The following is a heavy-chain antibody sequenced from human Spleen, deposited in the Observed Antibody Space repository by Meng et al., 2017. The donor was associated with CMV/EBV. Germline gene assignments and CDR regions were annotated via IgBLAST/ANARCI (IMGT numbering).Heavy chain of an antibody. CDR2: INHSGST. V-gene: IGHV4-34*01. J-gene: IGHJ5*02. CDR1: GSLSGYY. D-gene: IGHD3-3*01. CDR3: ARRGGLRFLEWLYNWFDP. Sequence: GSLSGYYWSWIRQPPGKGLEWIGEINHSGSTNYNPSLKSRVTISVDTSKNQFSLKLSSVTAADTAVYYCARRGGLRFLEWLYNWFDPWGQGTLVTVSS.